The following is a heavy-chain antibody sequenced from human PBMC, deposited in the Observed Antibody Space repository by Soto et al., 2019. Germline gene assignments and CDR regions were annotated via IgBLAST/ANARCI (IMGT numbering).Heavy chain of an antibody. CDR2: ISGSGGST. J-gene: IGHJ6*03. D-gene: IGHD2-2*01. V-gene: IGHV3-23*01. CDR3: AKDLKGYCSSTSCSHRGHYYYYMDV. CDR1: GFTFSSYA. Sequence: EVQLLESGGGLVQPGGSLRLSCAASGFTFSSYAMSWVRQAPGKGLEWVSAISGSGGSTYYADSVKGRFTISRDNSKNTLYLQMNSLRAEDTAVYYCAKDLKGYCSSTSCSHRGHYYYYMDVWGKGTTVTVSS.